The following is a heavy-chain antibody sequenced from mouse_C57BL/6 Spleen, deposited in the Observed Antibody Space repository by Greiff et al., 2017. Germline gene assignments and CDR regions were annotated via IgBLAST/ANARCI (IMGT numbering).Heavy chain of an antibody. CDR3: AVIYYGNPFDY. CDR2: IYPGDGDT. D-gene: IGHD2-1*01. CDR1: GYAFSSSW. V-gene: IGHV1-82*01. Sequence: QVQLQQSGPELVKPGASVKISCKASGYAFSSSWMNWVKQRPGKGLEWIGRIYPGDGDTNYNGQFKGKATLTADKSSSTAYMQLSSLTSEDSAVYFCAVIYYGNPFDYWGQGTTLTVSS. J-gene: IGHJ2*01.